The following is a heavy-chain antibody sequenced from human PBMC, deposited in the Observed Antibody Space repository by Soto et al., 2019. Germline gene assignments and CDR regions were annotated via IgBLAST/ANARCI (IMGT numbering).Heavy chain of an antibody. Sequence: KPSETLSLTCTVSGGSISSSSYYWGWIRQPPGKGLEWIGSIYYSGSTYYNPSLKSRVTISVDTSKNQFSLKLSSVTAADTAVYYCARHYGSGSYWDYWGQGTLVTVSS. D-gene: IGHD3-10*01. J-gene: IGHJ4*02. V-gene: IGHV4-39*01. CDR1: GGSISSSSYY. CDR2: IYYSGST. CDR3: ARHYGSGSYWDY.